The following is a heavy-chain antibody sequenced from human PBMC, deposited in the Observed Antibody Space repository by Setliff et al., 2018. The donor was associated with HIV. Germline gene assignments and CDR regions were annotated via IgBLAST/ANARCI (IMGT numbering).Heavy chain of an antibody. CDR2: IYTSGST. CDR3: ARGVRGYGEIRYFFYYYYMDV. Sequence: KTSETLSLTCTVSGGSISSGSYYWSWIRQPAGKGLEWIGHIYTSGSTNYNPSLKSRVTISVDTSKNQFSLKLSSVTAADTAVYYCARGVRGYGEIRYFFYYYYMDVWGKGTTVTVSS. D-gene: IGHD3-9*01. J-gene: IGHJ6*03. CDR1: GGSISSGSYY. V-gene: IGHV4-61*09.